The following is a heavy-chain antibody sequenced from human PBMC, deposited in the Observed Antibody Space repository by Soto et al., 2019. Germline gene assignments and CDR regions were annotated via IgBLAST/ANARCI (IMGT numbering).Heavy chain of an antibody. CDR1: GYTFTSYA. V-gene: IGHV1-3*01. D-gene: IGHD2-2*01. CDR3: AISAELVPAASLDY. Sequence: QVQLVQSGAEVKKPGASVKVSCKASGYTFTSYAMHWVRQAPGQRLEWMGWINAGNGNTKYSQKFQGRVTITRDTSASTAYMELSSLRSEDTAVYYCAISAELVPAASLDYWGQGPLVTVSS. CDR2: INAGNGNT. J-gene: IGHJ4*02.